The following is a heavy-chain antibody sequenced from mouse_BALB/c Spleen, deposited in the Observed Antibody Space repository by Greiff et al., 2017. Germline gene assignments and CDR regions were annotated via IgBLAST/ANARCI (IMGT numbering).Heavy chain of an antibody. D-gene: IGHD3-1*01. CDR1: GFSLTGYG. V-gene: IGHV2-6-7*01. CDR3: ARDRDLSYAMDY. J-gene: IGHJ4*01. CDR2: IWGDGST. Sequence: QVQLKESGPGLVAPSQSLSITCTVSGFSLTGYGVNWVRQPPGKGLEWLGMIWGDGSTDYNSALKSRLSISEDNSKSHVFLKMNSLQTDDTARYYCARDRDLSYAMDYWGQGTSVTVSS.